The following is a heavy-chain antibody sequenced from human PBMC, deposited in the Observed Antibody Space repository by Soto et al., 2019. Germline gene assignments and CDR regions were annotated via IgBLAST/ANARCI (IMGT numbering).Heavy chain of an antibody. Sequence: QLQLQESGPGLVKPSETLSLTCTVSGGSISSSSYYWGWIRQPPGKGLEWIGSIYYSGSTYYNPSLKSRVTISVDTSKNQFSLKLSSVTAADTAVYYCARRRLEMATRGGFDYWGQGTLVTVSS. D-gene: IGHD5-12*01. CDR1: GGSISSSSYY. J-gene: IGHJ4*02. CDR2: IYYSGST. CDR3: ARRRLEMATRGGFDY. V-gene: IGHV4-39*01.